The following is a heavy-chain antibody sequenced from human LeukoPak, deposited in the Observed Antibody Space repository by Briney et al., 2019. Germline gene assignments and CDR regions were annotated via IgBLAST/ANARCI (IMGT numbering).Heavy chain of an antibody. D-gene: IGHD3-22*01. CDR3: ARDEYYYDSSGTFDY. V-gene: IGHV3-23*01. J-gene: IGHJ4*02. CDR2: ISGSGGST. CDR1: GFTFSSYA. Sequence: GGSLRLSCAASGFTFSSYAMSWVRQAPGKGLEWVSAISGSGGSTYYADSVKGRFTISRDNSKNTLYLQMNSLRAEDTAVYYCARDEYYYDSSGTFDYWGQGTLVTVSS.